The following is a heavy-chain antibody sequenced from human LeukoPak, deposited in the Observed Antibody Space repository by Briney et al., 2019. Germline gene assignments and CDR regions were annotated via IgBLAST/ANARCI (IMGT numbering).Heavy chain of an antibody. Sequence: SETLSLTCIVSGGSISSSGYYWGWIRQPPGKGLEWIGSIYYSGSTYYNPSLKSRVTISVDTSKNQFSLNLRSVTAGDTAVYYCARLLEYYDSRGYFDYWGQGTPATVSS. V-gene: IGHV4-39*01. J-gene: IGHJ4*02. CDR2: IYYSGST. D-gene: IGHD3-22*01. CDR3: ARLLEYYDSRGYFDY. CDR1: GGSISSSGYY.